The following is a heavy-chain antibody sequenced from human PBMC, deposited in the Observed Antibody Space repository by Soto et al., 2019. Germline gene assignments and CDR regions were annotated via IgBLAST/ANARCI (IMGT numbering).Heavy chain of an antibody. V-gene: IGHV3-30*02. CDR1: GLIFSTQG. CDR3: AKDRRREGIPRSPTYYYDSSGPPTSY. CDR2: IRHDGITT. J-gene: IGHJ4*02. D-gene: IGHD3-22*01. Sequence: GGSLRLSCTASGLIFSTQGMHWFRQAPGKGLEWVAVIRHDGITTYYADSVKGRFTISIDNSKNTLYLQMNSLRAEDTAVYYCAKDRRREGIPRSPTYYYDSSGPPTSYWGQGTLVTVSS.